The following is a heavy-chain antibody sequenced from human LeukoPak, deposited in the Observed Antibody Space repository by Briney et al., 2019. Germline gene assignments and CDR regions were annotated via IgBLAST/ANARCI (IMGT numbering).Heavy chain of an antibody. V-gene: IGHV6-1*01. J-gene: IGHJ4*02. CDR1: GDSVSSNSVA. CDR2: TYFRSKWYN. D-gene: IGHD1-1*01. CDR3: ARENELERPGVRLFDC. Sequence: SQTLSLTCVISGDSVSSNSVAWNWIRQSPSRGLEWLGRTYFRSKWYNDYSVSVKSRITINPDTSKNRFSLQLNSVTPEDTAVYYCARENELERPGVRLFDCWGQGTLVTVSS.